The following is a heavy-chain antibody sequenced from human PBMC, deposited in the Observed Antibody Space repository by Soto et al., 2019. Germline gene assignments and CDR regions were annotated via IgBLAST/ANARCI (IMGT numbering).Heavy chain of an antibody. Sequence: ASVKVSCKASGYTFTSYGISWVRQAPGQGLEWMGWISAYNGNTNYAQKLQGRVTMTTDTSTSTAYMELRSLRSDDTAVYYCARDPKRGNFIAARPYYYYGMDVWGQGTTVTVSS. V-gene: IGHV1-18*01. CDR3: ARDPKRGNFIAARPYYYYGMDV. D-gene: IGHD6-6*01. J-gene: IGHJ6*02. CDR1: GYTFTSYG. CDR2: ISAYNGNT.